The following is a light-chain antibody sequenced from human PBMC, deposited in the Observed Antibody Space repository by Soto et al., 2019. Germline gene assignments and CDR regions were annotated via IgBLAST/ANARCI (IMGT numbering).Light chain of an antibody. CDR2: GNN. V-gene: IGLV1-40*01. CDR1: SSNIGAGYD. Sequence: QSVLTQPPSVSGAPGQRVTISCTGSSSNIGAGYDVHWYQQLPGTAPKLLIYGNNNRPSGVPDRFSGSKSDTSASLAITELQAEGEADYYCQSYDSSLSAYVFGPGTKVTVL. CDR3: QSYDSSLSAYV. J-gene: IGLJ1*01.